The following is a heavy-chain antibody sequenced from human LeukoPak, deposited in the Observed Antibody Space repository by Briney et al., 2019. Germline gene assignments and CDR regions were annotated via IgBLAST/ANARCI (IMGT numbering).Heavy chain of an antibody. CDR3: AKWRVYCTSTSCPHDGFDI. D-gene: IGHD2-2*01. Sequence: GGSLRLSCAASAFTFGSYSMNWVRQAPGKGLEWVSAISGGGGTTYYADSLKGRFTISRDNSKNTLCLQMNSLRAEDTAIYYCAKWRVYCTSTSCPHDGFDIWGQGTMVTVSS. CDR1: AFTFGSYS. CDR2: ISGGGGTT. J-gene: IGHJ3*02. V-gene: IGHV3-23*01.